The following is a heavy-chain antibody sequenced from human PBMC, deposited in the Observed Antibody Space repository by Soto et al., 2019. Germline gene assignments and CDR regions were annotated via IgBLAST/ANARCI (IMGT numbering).Heavy chain of an antibody. D-gene: IGHD3-9*01. CDR2: ISGSGGST. V-gene: IGHV3-23*01. CDR1: GFTFSSYA. J-gene: IGHJ6*02. Sequence: EVQLLESGGGLVQPGGSLRLSCAASGFTFSSYAMSWVRQAPGKGLEWVSAISGSGGSTYYADSVKGRFTISRDNSKNTLYLQRNSLRAEDTAVYYCANRGFKDVLRYFDWLLLGGMDVWGQGTTVTVSS. CDR3: ANRGFKDVLRYFDWLLLGGMDV.